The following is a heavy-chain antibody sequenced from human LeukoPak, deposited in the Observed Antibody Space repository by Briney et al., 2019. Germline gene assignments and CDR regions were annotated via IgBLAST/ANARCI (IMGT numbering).Heavy chain of an antibody. CDR2: ISYDGSNK. Sequence: PGRSLRFSCAASGFTFSSYAMHWVRQAPGKGLEWVAVISYDGSNKYYADSVKGRFTISRDNSKNTLYLQMNSLRAEDTAVYYCARAQGCVAYCGGDCYRSYYYYGMDVWGQGTTVTVSS. V-gene: IGHV3-30*04. CDR1: GFTFSSYA. J-gene: IGHJ6*02. D-gene: IGHD2-21*02. CDR3: ARAQGCVAYCGGDCYRSYYYYGMDV.